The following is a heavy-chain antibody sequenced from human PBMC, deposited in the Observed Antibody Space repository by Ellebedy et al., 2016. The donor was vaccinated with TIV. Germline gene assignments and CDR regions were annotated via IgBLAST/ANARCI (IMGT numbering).Heavy chain of an antibody. J-gene: IGHJ3*02. CDR3: ARESGFSGTNNPFEI. Sequence: AASVKVSCKATGYSFTDYDIHWARQVPGQGLAWMGWINPNSGGTYYAQKFQGRVTMTRDTSISTVSMELSGLRSDDTAVYYCARESGFSGTNNPFEIWGQGTLVTVSS. CDR1: GYSFTDYD. CDR2: INPNSGGT. V-gene: IGHV1-2*02. D-gene: IGHD1-7*01.